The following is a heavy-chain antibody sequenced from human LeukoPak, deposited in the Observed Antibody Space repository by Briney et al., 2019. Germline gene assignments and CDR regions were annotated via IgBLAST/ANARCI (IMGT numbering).Heavy chain of an antibody. V-gene: IGHV3-21*01. CDR3: ARDRGGAYDFWSGYYTGYFDY. Sequence: TGGSLRLSCAASGFTFSRYSMNWVRQAPGKGLEWVSSISISSNYIYYTDSLKGRFTISRDNAKNSLYLQMNSLRAEDTAVYYCARDRGGAYDFWSGYYTGYFDYWGQGTLVPVSS. CDR1: GFTFSRYS. CDR2: ISISSNYI. J-gene: IGHJ4*02. D-gene: IGHD3-3*01.